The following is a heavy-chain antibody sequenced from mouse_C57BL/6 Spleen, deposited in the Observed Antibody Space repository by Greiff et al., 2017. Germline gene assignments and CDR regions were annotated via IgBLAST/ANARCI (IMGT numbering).Heavy chain of an antibody. D-gene: IGHD1-1*01. CDR2: INPSSGYT. Sequence: VKLMESGAELAKPGASVKLSCKASGYTFTSYWMHWVKQRPGQGLEWIGYINPSSGYTKYNQKFKDKATLTADKSSSTAYLQLSSLTYEDSAVYYCARLHYGSSYAMDDWGQGTSVTVSS. CDR3: ARLHYGSSYAMDD. V-gene: IGHV1-7*01. J-gene: IGHJ4*01. CDR1: GYTFTSYW.